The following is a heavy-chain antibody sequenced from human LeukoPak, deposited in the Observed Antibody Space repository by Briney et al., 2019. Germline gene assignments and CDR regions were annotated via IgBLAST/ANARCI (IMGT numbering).Heavy chain of an antibody. CDR1: GFTFDDYA. Sequence: PGRSLRLSCAASGFTFDDYAMHWVRQAPGKGLEWVSGISWNSGSIGYADSVKGRFTISRDNAKNSLYLQMNSLRAEDTAVYYCARDGSYYDAFDIWGQGTMVTVSS. D-gene: IGHD1-26*01. J-gene: IGHJ3*02. V-gene: IGHV3-9*01. CDR2: ISWNSGSI. CDR3: ARDGSYYDAFDI.